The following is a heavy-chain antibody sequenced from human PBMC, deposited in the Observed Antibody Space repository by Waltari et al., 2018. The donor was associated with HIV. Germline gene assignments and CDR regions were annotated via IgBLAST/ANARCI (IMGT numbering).Heavy chain of an antibody. CDR1: GINFGAYA. Sequence: EVHLVESGGGLVQPGRSLRLTCKASGINFGAYAVTWFRQAPGKGLEWVGFIRSKPYGGTREYAASVKGRCTISRDDSKNIAFLQMDSLKIDDTAVYYCARGVNVRCTGDCYSAYWGQGPLVTVSS. CDR3: ARGVNVRCTGDCYSAY. D-gene: IGHD2-21*02. V-gene: IGHV3-49*03. CDR2: IRSKPYGGTR. J-gene: IGHJ4*02.